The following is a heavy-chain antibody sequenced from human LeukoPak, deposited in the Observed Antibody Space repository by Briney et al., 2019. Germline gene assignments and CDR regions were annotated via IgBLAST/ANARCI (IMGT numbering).Heavy chain of an antibody. J-gene: IGHJ6*03. CDR3: ARVLVRGYYYYYYMDV. D-gene: IGHD3-10*01. CDR2: ISAYNGNT. V-gene: IGHV1-18*01. Sequence: ASVKVSCKASGYTFTSYGISWVRQAPGQGLEWMGWISAYNGNTNYAQKFQGRVTITTDESTSTAYMELSSLRFEDTAVYYCARVLVRGYYYYYYMDVWGKGTTVTVSS. CDR1: GYTFTSYG.